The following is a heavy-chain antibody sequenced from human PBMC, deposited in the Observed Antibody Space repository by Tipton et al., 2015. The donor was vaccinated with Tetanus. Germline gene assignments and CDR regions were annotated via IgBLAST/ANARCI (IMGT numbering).Heavy chain of an antibody. CDR2: ISNDGDNK. D-gene: IGHD6-19*01. Sequence: SLRLSCAASGITFSSHALHWVRQAPGKGLEWVAVISNDGDNKFYADSVTGRFTISRDNSKNTLYLQMNSLRAEDTALYYCARDVEAGWYIRGMAVDYCGMDVWGQGTTVTVSS. J-gene: IGHJ6*02. CDR1: GITFSSHA. V-gene: IGHV3-30-3*01. CDR3: ARDVEAGWYIRGMAVDYCGMDV.